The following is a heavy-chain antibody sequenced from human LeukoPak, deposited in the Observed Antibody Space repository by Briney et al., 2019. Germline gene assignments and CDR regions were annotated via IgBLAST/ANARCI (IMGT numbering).Heavy chain of an antibody. J-gene: IGHJ6*02. CDR3: ARDRVVPVATLYGMDV. Sequence: SETLSLTCAVYGGSFSGYYWSWIRQPPGKGLEWIGYIYYSGSTYYNPSLKSRVTISVDTPKNQFSLKLSSVTAADTAVYYCARDRVVPVATLYGMDVWGQGTTVTVSS. CDR2: IYYSGST. D-gene: IGHD2-2*01. V-gene: IGHV4-34*09. CDR1: GGSFSGYY.